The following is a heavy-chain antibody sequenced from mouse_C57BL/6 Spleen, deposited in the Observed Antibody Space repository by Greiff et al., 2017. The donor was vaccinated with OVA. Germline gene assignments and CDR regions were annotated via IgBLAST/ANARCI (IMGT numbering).Heavy chain of an antibody. V-gene: IGHV5-9-1*02. J-gene: IGHJ1*03. Sequence: DVMLVESGEGLVKPGGSLKLSCAASGFTFSSYAMSWVRQTPEKRLEWVAYISSGGDYIYYADTVKGRFTISRDNARNTLYLQMSSLKSEDTAMYYCTRAFYYGSSYGYFDVWGTGTTVTVSS. D-gene: IGHD1-1*01. CDR2: ISSGGDYI. CDR3: TRAFYYGSSYGYFDV. CDR1: GFTFSSYA.